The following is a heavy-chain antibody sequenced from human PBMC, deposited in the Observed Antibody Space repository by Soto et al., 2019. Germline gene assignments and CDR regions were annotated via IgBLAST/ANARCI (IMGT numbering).Heavy chain of an antibody. CDR3: AVGRYDFWSGYWFDP. CDR2: ISAYNGNT. CDR1: GYTFTSYD. D-gene: IGHD3-3*01. J-gene: IGHJ5*02. V-gene: IGHV1-18*01. Sequence: ASVKVSCKASGYTFTSYDINWVRQATGQGLEWMGWISAYNGNTNYAQKLQGRVTMTTDTSTSTAYMELRSLRSDDTAVYYCAVGRYDFWSGYWFDPWGQGTLVTVSS.